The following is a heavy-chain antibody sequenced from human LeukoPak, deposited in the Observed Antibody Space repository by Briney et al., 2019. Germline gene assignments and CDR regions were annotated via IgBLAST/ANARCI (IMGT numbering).Heavy chain of an antibody. D-gene: IGHD4-17*01. CDR3: AQNSATVTSLFDY. CDR2: ISGSGGST. V-gene: IGHV3-23*01. J-gene: IGHJ4*02. CDR1: GFTFSSYA. Sequence: GGSLRLSCAASGFTFSSYAMSWVRQAPGKGLEWVSAISGSGGSTYYADSVEGRFTISRDNSKNTLYLQMNSLRAEDTAVYYCAQNSATVTSLFDYWGQGTLVTVSS.